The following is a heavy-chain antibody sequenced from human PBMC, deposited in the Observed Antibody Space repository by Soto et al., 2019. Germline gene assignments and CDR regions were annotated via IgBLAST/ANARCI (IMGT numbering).Heavy chain of an antibody. J-gene: IGHJ6*02. V-gene: IGHV3-64D*08. Sequence: GGSLRLSCSASGFTFSSYAMHWVRQAPGKGLEYVSAISSNGGSTYYADSVKGRFTISRDNSKNTLYLQMSSLRAEDTAVYYCVRGPITMIVVVIHGYYGMDVWGQGTTVTVSS. CDR2: ISSNGGST. D-gene: IGHD3-22*01. CDR1: GFTFSSYA. CDR3: VRGPITMIVVVIHGYYGMDV.